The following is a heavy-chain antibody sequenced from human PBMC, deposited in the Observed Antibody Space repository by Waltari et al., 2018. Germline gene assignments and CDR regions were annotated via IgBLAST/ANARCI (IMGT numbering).Heavy chain of an antibody. CDR1: GGSISSSSYY. CDR3: ARGLMTTVELDY. J-gene: IGHJ4*02. D-gene: IGHD4-17*01. CDR2: IYYSGST. Sequence: QLQLQESGPGLVKPSETLSLTCTVSGGSISSSSYYWGWIRQPPGKGLEWIGSIYYSGSTYYNPSLKSRVTRSVDTSKNQFSLKLSSVTAADTAVYYCARGLMTTVELDYWGQGTLVTVSS. V-gene: IGHV4-39*01.